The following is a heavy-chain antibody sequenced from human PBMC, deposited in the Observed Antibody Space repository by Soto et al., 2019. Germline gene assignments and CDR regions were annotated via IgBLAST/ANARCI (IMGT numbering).Heavy chain of an antibody. CDR1: GGSTSSSSYY. CDR2: IYYSGRT. CDR3: ARHYYGSGSYSPYYYYYGMDV. D-gene: IGHD3-10*01. Sequence: PSETLSLTCTVSGGSTSSSSYYGGRIRQPPGKGLEWIGSIYYSGRTYYNPSLRSRVTISVDTSKNQFSLKLSSVTAADTAVYYCARHYYGSGSYSPYYYYYGMDVWGQGTTVT. J-gene: IGHJ6*02. V-gene: IGHV4-39*01.